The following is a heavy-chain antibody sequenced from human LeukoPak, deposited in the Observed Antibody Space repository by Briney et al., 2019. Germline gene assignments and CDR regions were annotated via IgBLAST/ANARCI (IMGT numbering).Heavy chain of an antibody. CDR2: IYYSGST. D-gene: IGHD3-22*01. CDR1: GGSISSGDYY. V-gene: IGHV4-30-4*01. Sequence: SETLSLTCTVSGGSISSGDYYRSWIRQPPGKGLEWIGYIYYSGSTYYNPSLKSRVTISVDTSKNQFSLKLSSVTAADTAVYYCARGTMIVLHYWGQGTLVTVSS. CDR3: ARGTMIVLHY. J-gene: IGHJ4*02.